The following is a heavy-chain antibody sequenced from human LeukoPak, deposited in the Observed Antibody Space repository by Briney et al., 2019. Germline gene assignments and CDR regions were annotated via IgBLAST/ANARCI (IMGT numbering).Heavy chain of an antibody. Sequence: GGSLRLSCAASGFTFTTYGMHWVRQAPGKGLEWVAVISHDETNKYYGDSVKGRFTISRDTSKNTLYLQMNSLRAEDTAVYYCARDRVVVPAARMDVWGKGTTVTVSS. CDR3: ARDRVVVPAARMDV. J-gene: IGHJ6*04. CDR2: ISHDETNK. CDR1: GFTFTTYG. D-gene: IGHD2-2*01. V-gene: IGHV3-30*03.